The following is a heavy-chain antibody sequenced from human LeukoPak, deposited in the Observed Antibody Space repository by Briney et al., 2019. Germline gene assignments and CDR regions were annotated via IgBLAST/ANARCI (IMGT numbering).Heavy chain of an antibody. CDR2: IYYSGST. J-gene: IGHJ5*02. Sequence: SETLSLTCTVSGGSISSSSYYWGWIRQPPGKGLEWIGSIYYSGSTYYNPSLKSRVTISVDTSKNQFSLKLSSVTAADTAEYYCARQPWIQLQGWFDPWGQGTLVTVSS. CDR3: ARQPWIQLQGWFDP. CDR1: GGSISSSSYY. V-gene: IGHV4-39*01. D-gene: IGHD5-18*01.